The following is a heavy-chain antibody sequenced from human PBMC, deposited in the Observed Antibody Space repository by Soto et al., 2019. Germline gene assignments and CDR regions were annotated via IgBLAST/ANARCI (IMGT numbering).Heavy chain of an antibody. V-gene: IGHV4-59*02. Sequence: PSESLSLTCAVSVGSVSSYYCSCIRQTPGKGLEWIGYIYYSGITDYNPSLKSRVTISVDTSKSQFSLKLSSVTAEDTAVYYCARDPGYSYGYNWGQGTLVTVSS. CDR3: ARDPGYSYGYN. CDR1: VGSVSSYY. CDR2: IYYSGIT. D-gene: IGHD5-18*01. J-gene: IGHJ4*02.